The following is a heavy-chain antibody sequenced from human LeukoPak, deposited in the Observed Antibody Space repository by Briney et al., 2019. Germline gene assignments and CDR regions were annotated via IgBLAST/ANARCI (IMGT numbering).Heavy chain of an antibody. CDR2: ISYDGSNK. V-gene: IGHV3-30*18. D-gene: IGHD2-15*01. CDR1: GFTFSSYG. J-gene: IGHJ4*02. Sequence: GGSLRLSCAASGFTFSSYGMHWVRQAPGKGLEWVAVISYDGSNKYYADSVKGRFTISRDNSKNTLYLQMNSLRAEDTAVYYCAKIAVGCSGGSCRDFDYWGQGTLVTVSS. CDR3: AKIAVGCSGGSCRDFDY.